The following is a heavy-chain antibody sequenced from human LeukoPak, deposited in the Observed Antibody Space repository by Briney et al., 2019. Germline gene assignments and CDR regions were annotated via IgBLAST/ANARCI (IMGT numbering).Heavy chain of an antibody. J-gene: IGHJ2*01. CDR1: GFTFNSYA. Sequence: GGSLRLSCAASGFTFNSYAMNWVRQAPGKGLEWVSAISGSGGSTYYADSVRGRFTISRDNSKNTLYLQMNSLRPEDTAVYYCARGVVPAAMRYWYFDLWGRGTLVTVSS. CDR2: ISGSGGST. CDR3: ARGVVPAAMRYWYFDL. D-gene: IGHD2-2*01. V-gene: IGHV3-23*01.